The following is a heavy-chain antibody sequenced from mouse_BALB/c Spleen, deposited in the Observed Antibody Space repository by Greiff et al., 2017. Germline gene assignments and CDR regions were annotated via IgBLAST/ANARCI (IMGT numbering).Heavy chain of an antibody. Sequence: QVQLQQPGAELVKPGASVKLSCKASGYTFTSYWMHWVKQRPGQGLEWIGEINPSNGRTNYNEKFKSKATLTVDKSSSTAYMELNSLTSEDSAVYYCAMGGNCLFDYWGQGTTLTVSS. D-gene: IGHD2-1*01. CDR3: AMGGNCLFDY. CDR1: GYTFTSYW. J-gene: IGHJ2*01. V-gene: IGHV1S81*02. CDR2: INPSNGRT.